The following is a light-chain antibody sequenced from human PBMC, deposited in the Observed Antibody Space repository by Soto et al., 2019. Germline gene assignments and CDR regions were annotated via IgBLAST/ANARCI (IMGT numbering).Light chain of an antibody. Sequence: AIRMTQSPSSLSASTGDRVTITCRASQGISSYLAWYQQKPGKAPKLLIYAASTSQNGVPSRFSGSGSGTDFTLTISCLQSEDFATYYYQHYYSYQITFGQATRLDI. J-gene: IGKJ5*01. CDR2: AAS. CDR3: QHYYSYQIT. CDR1: QGISSY. V-gene: IGKV1-8*01.